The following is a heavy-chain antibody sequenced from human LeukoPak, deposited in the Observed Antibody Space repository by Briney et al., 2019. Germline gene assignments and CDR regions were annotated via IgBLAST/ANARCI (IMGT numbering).Heavy chain of an antibody. D-gene: IGHD5-24*01. CDR2: IRYDGSNK. CDR1: GFTFSNYG. CDR3: AKDGYNYSDY. Sequence: GGSLRLSCAASGFTFSNYGMHWVRQAPGKGLEWVAFIRYDGSNKDYADSVKGRFTISRDNSKNTLYLQMNSLRAEDTAVYYCAKDGYNYSDYWGQETLVTVSS. J-gene: IGHJ4*02. V-gene: IGHV3-30*02.